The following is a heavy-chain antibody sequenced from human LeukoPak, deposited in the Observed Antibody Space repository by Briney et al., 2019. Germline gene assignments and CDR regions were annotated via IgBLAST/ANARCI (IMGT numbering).Heavy chain of an antibody. CDR2: IYTSGST. CDR3: ARDSIVGATVGWFDP. CDR1: GGSFSSYY. J-gene: IGHJ5*02. D-gene: IGHD1-26*01. Sequence: SETLSLTCGVSGGSFSSYYWSWIRQPAGKGLEWIGRIYTSGSTNYNPSLKSRVTMSVDTSKNQFSLKLSSVTAADTAVYYCARDSIVGATVGWFDPWGQGTLVTVSS. V-gene: IGHV4-4*07.